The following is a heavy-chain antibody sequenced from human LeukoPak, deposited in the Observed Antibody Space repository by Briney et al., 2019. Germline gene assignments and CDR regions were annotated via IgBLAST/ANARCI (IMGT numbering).Heavy chain of an antibody. CDR1: GYTFTSYD. Sequence: ASVKVSCKASGYTFTSYDINWVRQATGQGLEWMGWMNPNSGNTGYAQEFQGRVTMTRNTSISTAYMELSSLRSEDTAVYYCARGRRTCSSTSCYGNDAFDIWGQGTMVTVSS. CDR3: ARGRRTCSSTSCYGNDAFDI. CDR2: MNPNSGNT. V-gene: IGHV1-8*01. D-gene: IGHD2-2*01. J-gene: IGHJ3*02.